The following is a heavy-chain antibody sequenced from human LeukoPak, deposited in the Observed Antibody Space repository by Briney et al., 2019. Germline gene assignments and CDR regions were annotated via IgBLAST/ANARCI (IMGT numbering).Heavy chain of an antibody. V-gene: IGHV3-23*01. D-gene: IGHD3-22*01. CDR2: ISGSGGST. Sequence: GSLRLSCAASGFAFSSYSMSWVRQAPGKGLEWVSAISGSGGSTYYADSVKGRFTISRDNSKNTLYLQMNSLRAEDTAVYYCAKGRGGYYGYWGQGTLVTVSS. CDR3: AKGRGGYYGY. J-gene: IGHJ4*02. CDR1: GFAFSSYS.